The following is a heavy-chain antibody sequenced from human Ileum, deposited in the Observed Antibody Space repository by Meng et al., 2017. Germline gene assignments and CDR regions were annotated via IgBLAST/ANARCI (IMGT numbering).Heavy chain of an antibody. V-gene: IGHV1-8*03. J-gene: IGHJ4*02. CDR2: MNPNNYNT. CDR3: ARLPSGSYYNPPAYFDY. D-gene: IGHD3-10*01. Sequence: ASVKVSCKASGYTFTSYDIHWVRQATGQGLEWVGWMNPNNYNTRSAQKFQGRVTITRNISISTVYMELSSLRSEDTAVYYCARLPSGSYYNPPAYFDYWGQGTLVTGSS. CDR1: GYTFTSYD.